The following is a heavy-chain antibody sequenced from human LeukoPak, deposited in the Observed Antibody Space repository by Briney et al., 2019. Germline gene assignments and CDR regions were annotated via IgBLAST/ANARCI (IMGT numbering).Heavy chain of an antibody. Sequence: SETLSLTCAVSGGSISSGGYSWSWIRQPPGKGLEWIGYIYHSGSTHYNPSLKSRVTISVDTSKNQFSLKLSSVTAADTAVYYCARHTSYYGSGSYYTYYFDYWGQGTLVTVSS. D-gene: IGHD3-10*01. CDR1: GGSISSGGYS. CDR3: ARHTSYYGSGSYYTYYFDY. CDR2: IYHSGST. V-gene: IGHV4-30-2*01. J-gene: IGHJ4*02.